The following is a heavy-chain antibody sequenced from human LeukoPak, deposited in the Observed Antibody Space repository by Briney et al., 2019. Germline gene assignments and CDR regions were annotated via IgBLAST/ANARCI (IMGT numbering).Heavy chain of an antibody. CDR3: ARSAKRTYYDFWSGYNWFDP. V-gene: IGHV4-39*01. J-gene: IGHJ5*02. CDR2: IYYSGST. Sequence: SETLSLTCTVSGGSISGSSYLWGWIRQPPGKGLEWIGSIYYSGSTYYNPSLKSRVTISVDTSKNQVSLKLSSVTAADTAVYYCARSAKRTYYDFWSGYNWFDPWGQGTLVTVSS. D-gene: IGHD3-3*01. CDR1: GGSISGSSYL.